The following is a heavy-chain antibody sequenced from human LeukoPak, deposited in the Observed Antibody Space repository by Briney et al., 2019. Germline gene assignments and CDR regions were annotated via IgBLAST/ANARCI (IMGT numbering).Heavy chain of an antibody. Sequence: GGSLRLSCAASGFTFRTYWMHWVRQVPGKGLVWFSRIKTDGSETVYADNVKGRFTISRDNARNTLYLQMNSLRVEDTAVDYCTRTYYYDSRDYFDYWGQGALVTVSS. CDR1: GFTFRTYW. CDR2: IKTDGSET. V-gene: IGHV3-74*01. D-gene: IGHD3-22*01. J-gene: IGHJ4*02. CDR3: TRTYYYDSRDYFDY.